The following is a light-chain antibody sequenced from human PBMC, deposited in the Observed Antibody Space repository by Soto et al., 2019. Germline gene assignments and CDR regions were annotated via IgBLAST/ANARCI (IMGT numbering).Light chain of an antibody. V-gene: IGKV1-5*03. Sequence: DIQMTQSPSTLSASIGDRVTITCRASRSISSWLAWYQQKPGKAPKLLIYKASSLESGVPSRFSGSGSGTDFTLAISSLQADDFATYYCQQYKSYSLTFGGGTKVEIK. CDR1: RSISSW. J-gene: IGKJ4*01. CDR2: KAS. CDR3: QQYKSYSLT.